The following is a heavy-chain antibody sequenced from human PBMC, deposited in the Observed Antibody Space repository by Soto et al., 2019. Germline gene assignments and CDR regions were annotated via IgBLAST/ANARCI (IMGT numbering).Heavy chain of an antibody. CDR3: ATRITVFGLLIPPFDP. CDR2: INHTGGT. V-gene: IGHV4-34*01. J-gene: IGHJ5*02. CDR1: GGSVNGYY. D-gene: IGHD3-3*01. Sequence: SETLSLTCAVYGGSVNGYYWNWTRQPPGKGLEWIGEINHTGGTHYNPSLKSRATMSVDTSKNQFSLRLSSVTAADTAIYYCATRITVFGLLIPPFDPWGQGTQVTVSS.